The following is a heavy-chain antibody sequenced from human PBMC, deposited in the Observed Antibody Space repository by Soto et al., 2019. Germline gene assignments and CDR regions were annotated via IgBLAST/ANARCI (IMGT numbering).Heavy chain of an antibody. J-gene: IGHJ4*02. CDR3: ARDIPSYGGFDY. CDR1: GFTFSSYT. D-gene: IGHD2-15*01. CDR2: IWSDGSNK. Sequence: QVQLVESGGGVVQPGRSLRLSCAASGFTFSSYTMHWVRQAPGKGLEWVALIWSDGSNKYYADSVKGRFTISRDNSTNTLYLEMNSLRAEDTAVYYSARDIPSYGGFDYWGQGTLVTVSS. V-gene: IGHV3-33*01.